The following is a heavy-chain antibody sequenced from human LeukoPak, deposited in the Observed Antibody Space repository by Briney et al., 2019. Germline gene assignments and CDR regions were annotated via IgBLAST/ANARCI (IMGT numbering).Heavy chain of an antibody. J-gene: IGHJ6*03. D-gene: IGHD3-9*01. CDR2: ISSSSSYI. V-gene: IGHV3-21*01. CDR3: ARFEEGYYYYYMDV. CDR1: GFTFSSYS. Sequence: GGSLRLSCAASGFTFSSYSMNWVRQAPGKGLEWVSSISSSSSYIYYADSVKGRFTISRDNAKNSLYLQMNSLRAEDTAVYYCARFEEGYYYYYMDVWGKGPRSPSP.